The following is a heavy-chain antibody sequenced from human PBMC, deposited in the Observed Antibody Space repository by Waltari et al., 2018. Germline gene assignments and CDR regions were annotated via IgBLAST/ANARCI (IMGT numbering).Heavy chain of an antibody. J-gene: IGHJ4*02. D-gene: IGHD3-10*01. V-gene: IGHV1-18*01. CDR3: AKDRDYASGSPPDF. CDR1: GYTFSSFG. CDR2: ISTHTGDT. Sequence: QVQLLQSGPEVKQPGASVRVSCKASGYTFSSFGLSWVRPAPGRGLEWMGWISTHTGDTDSAQKFRDRLTMTTDSSTTTVYMYLRSLTSDDTAIYYCAKDRDYASGSPPDFWGQGTLVTVSS.